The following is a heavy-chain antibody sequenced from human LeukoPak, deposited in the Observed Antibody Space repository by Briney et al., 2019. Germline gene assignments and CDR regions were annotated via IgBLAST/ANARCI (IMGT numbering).Heavy chain of an antibody. CDR1: GFTFSSYA. V-gene: IGHV3-30-3*01. J-gene: IGHJ4*02. CDR2: ISYDGSNK. Sequence: GGSLRLSCAASGFTFSSYAMHWVRQAPGKGLXXVAVISYDGSNKYYADSVKGRFTISRDNSKNTLYLQMNSLRAEDTAVYYCAREESGAFIFDYWGQGTLVTVSS. D-gene: IGHD4-17*01. CDR3: AREESGAFIFDY.